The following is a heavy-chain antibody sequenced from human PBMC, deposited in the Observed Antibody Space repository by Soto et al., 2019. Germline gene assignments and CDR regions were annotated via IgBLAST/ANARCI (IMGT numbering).Heavy chain of an antibody. Sequence: QVQLVQSGAEVKKPGSSVKVSCKASGGTFSSYAISWVRQAPGQGLEWMGGIIPIFGTANYAQKFQGRVTITADESTSTAYMELSSLRSEDTAVYYCAREPGGDCSGCSCYDEQAFDIWGQGTMVTVSS. CDR1: GGTFSSYA. D-gene: IGHD2-15*01. V-gene: IGHV1-69*01. CDR3: AREPGGDCSGCSCYDEQAFDI. CDR2: IIPIFGTA. J-gene: IGHJ3*02.